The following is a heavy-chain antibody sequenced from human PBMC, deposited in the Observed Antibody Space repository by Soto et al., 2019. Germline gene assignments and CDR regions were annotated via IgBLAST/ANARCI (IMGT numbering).Heavy chain of an antibody. J-gene: IGHJ6*02. CDR3: AREGLYYGSGYGMDV. D-gene: IGHD3-10*01. V-gene: IGHV1-2*04. CDR2: INPNSGGT. Sequence: QVQLVQSGAEVKKPGASVKVSCKASGYTFTGYYMHWVRQAPGQGLEWMGWINPNSGGTNYAQKFQGWVTMTRDTSISTAYMELSRLRSDDTAVYYCAREGLYYGSGYGMDVWGQGTTVTVSS. CDR1: GYTFTGYY.